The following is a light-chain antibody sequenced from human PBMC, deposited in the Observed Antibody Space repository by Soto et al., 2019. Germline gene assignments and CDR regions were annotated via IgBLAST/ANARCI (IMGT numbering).Light chain of an antibody. CDR2: AAS. CDR1: QSVSRN. V-gene: IGKV3-15*01. J-gene: IGKJ4*01. Sequence: ETVLTQSPATLSVSPGEGTTLSCWASQSVSRNLAWYQQRPGQTPRLLFYAASTRTTGIPARFSASGSATEFPLTISSLQSEDFAVYYCQQYNNSPLTFGGGTKVAIE. CDR3: QQYNNSPLT.